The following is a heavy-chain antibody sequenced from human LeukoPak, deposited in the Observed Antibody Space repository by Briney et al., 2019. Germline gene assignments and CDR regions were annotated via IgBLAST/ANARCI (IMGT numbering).Heavy chain of an antibody. Sequence: SETLSLTCTVSGGSISSGSYYWSWIRQPPGKGLEWIGSIYYSGSTYYNPSLKSRVTISVDTSKNQFSLKLSSVTAADTAVYYCARFNWTKRAYFDYWGQGTLVTVSS. V-gene: IGHV4-39*01. D-gene: IGHD1/OR15-1a*01. CDR1: GGSISSGSYY. CDR2: IYYSGST. CDR3: ARFNWTKRAYFDY. J-gene: IGHJ4*02.